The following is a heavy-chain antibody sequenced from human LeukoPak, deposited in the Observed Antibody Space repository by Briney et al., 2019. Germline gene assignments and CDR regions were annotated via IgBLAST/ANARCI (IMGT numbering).Heavy chain of an antibody. Sequence: SSETLSLTCTVSGGSITGKNDYWGWIRQTPGKGLEWIGTVFHTGITHYNPSLKSRINISVDTSKNQFSLNLNSVTAADTALYYCARNGIVTDHSVRFWGQGILVTVSA. V-gene: IGHV4-39*01. D-gene: IGHD1-26*01. CDR3: ARNGIVTDHSVRF. CDR1: GGSITGKNDY. CDR2: VFHTGIT. J-gene: IGHJ4*02.